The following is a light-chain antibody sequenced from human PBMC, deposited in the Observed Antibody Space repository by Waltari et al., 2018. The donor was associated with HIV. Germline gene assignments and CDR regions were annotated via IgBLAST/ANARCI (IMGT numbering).Light chain of an antibody. CDR1: SSNIGSAA. V-gene: IGLV1-44*01. Sequence: QSVLTQPPSASGTPGQRVTISCSRTSSNIGSAAVNWYQQLQERAPKVVIYSNDQRPSGVPDRFAGSKSGTSASLAINGLQSEDEADYYCVVWDARLNGLVFGGGTKLTVL. CDR2: SND. J-gene: IGLJ2*01. CDR3: VVWDARLNGLV.